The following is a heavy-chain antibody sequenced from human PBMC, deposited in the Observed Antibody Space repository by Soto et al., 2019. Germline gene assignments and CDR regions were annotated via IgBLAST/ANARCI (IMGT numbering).Heavy chain of an antibody. CDR2: ISGGGDYT. CDR1: GFTFSSFA. V-gene: IGHV3-23*01. CDR3: AKEERFVPSGGRNDAFDI. D-gene: IGHD3-10*01. J-gene: IGHJ3*02. Sequence: EVQLLESGGGLVQPGGSLRLSCAASGFTFSSFAMSWVRQAPGKGLEWVSAISGGGDYTWYADSVKGRFTISRDNSKNPLYLQMNSLRAEDTAVYYCAKEERFVPSGGRNDAFDIWGQGTMVTVSS.